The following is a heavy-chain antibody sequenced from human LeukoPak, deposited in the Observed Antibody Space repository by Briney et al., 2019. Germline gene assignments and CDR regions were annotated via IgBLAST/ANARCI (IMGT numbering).Heavy chain of an antibody. Sequence: SVRVSCKASGYTFTSYGISWVRQAPGQGLEWMGGIIPIFHTADYAQKFQGRVTITADESTSTVYMELSRLRSEDTAMYYCARTYYYDSSGYPAQVSDAFDIWGQGTMVTVSS. CDR1: GYTFTSYG. D-gene: IGHD3-22*01. CDR3: ARTYYYDSSGYPAQVSDAFDI. J-gene: IGHJ3*02. V-gene: IGHV1-69*13. CDR2: IIPIFHTA.